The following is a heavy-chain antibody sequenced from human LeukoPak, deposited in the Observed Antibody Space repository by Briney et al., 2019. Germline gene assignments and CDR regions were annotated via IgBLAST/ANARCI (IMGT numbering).Heavy chain of an antibody. J-gene: IGHJ4*02. D-gene: IGHD6-13*01. CDR3: ARRSGISWYMDY. Sequence: GESLKISCKGSGYSFTSYWIGWVRQMPGKGLEWMGIIYPGDSDTRYSPSFQGHVTISADKSISTAYLQWNSLQSSDTAIYYCARRSGISWYMDYWGQGTLVTVSS. V-gene: IGHV5-51*01. CDR1: GYSFTSYW. CDR2: IYPGDSDT.